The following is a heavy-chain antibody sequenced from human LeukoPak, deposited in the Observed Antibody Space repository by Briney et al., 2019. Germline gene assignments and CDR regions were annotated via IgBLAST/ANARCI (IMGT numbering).Heavy chain of an antibody. CDR1: GFTFSSYA. CDR2: ISASGGST. CDR3: AKLDSSGYYAQRQYYFDY. V-gene: IGHV3-23*01. D-gene: IGHD3-22*01. Sequence: GGSLRLSCAASGFTFSSYAMNWVRQAPGKGLEWVSGISASGGSTYYADSVKGRFTISRDNSKNTLYLQMNSLRAEDTAVYYCAKLDSSGYYAQRQYYFDYWGQGTLVTVSS. J-gene: IGHJ4*02.